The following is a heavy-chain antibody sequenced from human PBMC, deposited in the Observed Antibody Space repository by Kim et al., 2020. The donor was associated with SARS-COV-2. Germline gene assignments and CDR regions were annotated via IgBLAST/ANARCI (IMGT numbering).Heavy chain of an antibody. CDR3: ARGLAGMATNWYFDL. D-gene: IGHD5-12*01. CDR1: GGSISSSSYY. CDR2: IYYSGST. V-gene: IGHV4-39*07. J-gene: IGHJ2*01. Sequence: SETLSLTCTVSGGSISSSSYYWGWIRQPPGKGLEWIGSIYYSGSTYYNPSLKSRVTISVDTSKNQFSLKLSSVTAADTAVYYCARGLAGMATNWYFDLWGRGTLVTVSS.